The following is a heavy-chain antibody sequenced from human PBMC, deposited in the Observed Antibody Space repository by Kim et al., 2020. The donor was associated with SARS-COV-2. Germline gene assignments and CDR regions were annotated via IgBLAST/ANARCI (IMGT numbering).Heavy chain of an antibody. CDR1: GGSFSGYY. J-gene: IGHJ6*02. Sequence: SETLSLTCAVYGGSFSGYYWSWIRQPPGKGLEWIGEINHSGSTNYNPSLKSRVTISVDTSKNQFSLKLSSVTAADTAVYYCARGLKIYSYGHTYSYYYYYGMDVWGQGTTVTVSS. CDR2: INHSGST. CDR3: ARGLKIYSYGHTYSYYYYYGMDV. V-gene: IGHV4-34*01. D-gene: IGHD5-18*01.